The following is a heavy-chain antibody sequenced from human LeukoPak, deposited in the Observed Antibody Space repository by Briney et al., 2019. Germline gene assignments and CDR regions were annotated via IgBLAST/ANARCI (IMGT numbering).Heavy chain of an antibody. D-gene: IGHD6-13*01. V-gene: IGHV1-69*06. CDR1: GYTFTGYY. Sequence: SVKVSCKASGYTFTGYYMHWVRQAPGQGLEWMGGIIPIFGTANYAQKFQGRVTITADKSTSTAYMELSSLRSEDTAVYYCARDNRLAAAGLYYFDYWGQGTLVTVSS. CDR3: ARDNRLAAAGLYYFDY. CDR2: IIPIFGTA. J-gene: IGHJ4*02.